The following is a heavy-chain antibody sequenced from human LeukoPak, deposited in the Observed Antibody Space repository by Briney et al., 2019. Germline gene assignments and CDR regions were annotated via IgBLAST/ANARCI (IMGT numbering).Heavy chain of an antibody. CDR3: ARGDSSGTYLS. V-gene: IGHV1-18*01. Sequence: ASVKVSCKASGYTFTSYDINWVRQATGQGLEWMGWISAYNGNTNYAQKLQGRVTMTTDTSTSTAYMELRSLRSDDTAVYYCARGDSSGTYLSWGQGTLVTVSS. J-gene: IGHJ5*02. CDR1: GYTFTSYD. CDR2: ISAYNGNT. D-gene: IGHD3-22*01.